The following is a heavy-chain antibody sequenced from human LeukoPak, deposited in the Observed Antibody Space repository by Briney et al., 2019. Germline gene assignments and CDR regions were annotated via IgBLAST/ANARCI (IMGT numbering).Heavy chain of an antibody. CDR3: ARQAGYSSGWYVPAIRS. Sequence: SETLSLTCTVSGGSISSSSYYWGWIRQPPGKGLEWIGSIYYRGSTYYNPSLKSRVTISVDTSKDQFSLKLSSVTAADTAVYYCARQAGYSSGWYVPAIRSWGQGTLVTVSS. D-gene: IGHD6-19*01. J-gene: IGHJ5*02. CDR2: IYYRGST. CDR1: GGSISSSSYY. V-gene: IGHV4-39*07.